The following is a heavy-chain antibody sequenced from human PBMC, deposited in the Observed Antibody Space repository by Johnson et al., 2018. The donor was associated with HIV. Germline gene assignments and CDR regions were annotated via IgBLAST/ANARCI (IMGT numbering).Heavy chain of an antibody. Sequence: QVQLVESGGGLVQPGGSLRLSCAVSGFTFSDYGMHWVRQAPGKGLEWVAVISSDGCNEYYADSVKGRCTSSRDNSKNTPHLQMNSLRAEDTALYYCVRGRVMDLRGGDFDIWGQGTMVTVSS. CDR2: ISSDGCNE. CDR1: GFTFSDYG. CDR3: VRGRVMDLRGGDFDI. J-gene: IGHJ3*02. D-gene: IGHD2-8*01. V-gene: IGHV3-30*04.